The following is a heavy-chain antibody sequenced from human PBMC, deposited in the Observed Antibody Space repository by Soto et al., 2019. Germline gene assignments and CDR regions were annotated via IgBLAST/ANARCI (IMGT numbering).Heavy chain of an antibody. V-gene: IGHV4-59*01. D-gene: IGHD3-10*01. CDR3: ARDGYYFDY. CDR1: GGSISSYY. Sequence: PSETLSLTCTVSGGSISSYYWSWIRQPPGKGLEWIGYIYYSGSTNYNPSLKSRVTISVDTSKNQFSLKLSSVTAADTAVYYCARDGYYFDYWGQGTLVTVS. CDR2: IYYSGST. J-gene: IGHJ4*02.